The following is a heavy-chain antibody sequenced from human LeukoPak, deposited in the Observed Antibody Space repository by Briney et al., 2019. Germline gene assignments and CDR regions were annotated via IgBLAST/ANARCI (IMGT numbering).Heavy chain of an antibody. D-gene: IGHD1-26*01. CDR2: IYYSGST. CDR3: ASGSYYFGLFDY. CDR1: GGSISSYY. Sequence: SETLSLTCTVSGGSISSYYWSCIRQPPGKGLEWIGYIYYSGSTNYNPSLKSRVTISVDTSKNQFSLKLSSVTAADTAVYYCASGSYYFGLFDYWGQGTLVTVSS. V-gene: IGHV4-59*08. J-gene: IGHJ4*02.